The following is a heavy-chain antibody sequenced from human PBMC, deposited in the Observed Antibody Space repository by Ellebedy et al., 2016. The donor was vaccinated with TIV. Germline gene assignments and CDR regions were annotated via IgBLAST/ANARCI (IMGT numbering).Heavy chain of an antibody. D-gene: IGHD4-11*01. V-gene: IGHV1-46*01. CDR3: VRDLSTADYRDY. Sequence: ASVKVSCKTSGYTFTDYFIHWVRQAPGQGLEWMGIINPGDGGTTYAQKFQGRVTMTRDTSTSTVYMELSSLRSEDTALYYCVRDLSTADYRDYWGQGTLVTVSS. CDR2: INPGDGGT. J-gene: IGHJ4*02. CDR1: GYTFTDYF.